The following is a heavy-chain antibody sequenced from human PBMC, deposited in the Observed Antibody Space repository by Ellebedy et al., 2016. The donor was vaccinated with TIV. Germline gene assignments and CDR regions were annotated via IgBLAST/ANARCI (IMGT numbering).Heavy chain of an antibody. CDR1: GFIFRSFA. CDR3: AKFAKPERPGTGYCRGGSCFHFDY. CDR2: ISAGGGHK. D-gene: IGHD2-15*01. J-gene: IGHJ4*02. V-gene: IGHV3-23*01. Sequence: PGGSLRLSCGTSGFIFRSFAMPWLRQAPGKGLEWVSTISAGGGHKYYADSVKGRFTLSKENSENTLYLPMNSLRAEDTAMYYCAKFAKPERPGTGYCRGGSCFHFDYWGQGIRVIVSS.